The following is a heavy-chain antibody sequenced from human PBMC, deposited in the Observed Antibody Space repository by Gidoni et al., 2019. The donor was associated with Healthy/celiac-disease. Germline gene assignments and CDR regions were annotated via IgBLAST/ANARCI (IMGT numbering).Heavy chain of an antibody. CDR2: FYYSGST. Sequence: QLQLQESGPGLVKPSETLSLTCTVSGGSISSSSYYWGWIRQPPGKGLEWIGSFYYSGSTYYTPPLKSRVTISVDTSKNQSSLKLSSVTAADTAVYYCARLWGDSSGYDYFDYWGQGTLVTVSS. CDR3: ARLWGDSSGYDYFDY. CDR1: GGSISSSSYY. J-gene: IGHJ4*02. D-gene: IGHD3-22*01. V-gene: IGHV4-39*01.